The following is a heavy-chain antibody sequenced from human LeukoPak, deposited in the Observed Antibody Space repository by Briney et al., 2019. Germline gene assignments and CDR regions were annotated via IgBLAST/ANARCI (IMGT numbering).Heavy chain of an antibody. CDR3: ARDPDYGDPY. CDR2: ITSSGATT. D-gene: IGHD4/OR15-4a*01. Sequence: GGSLTLSCSASALCSTDYYMSWFRLSPDKGLEWIAYITSSGATTEYADSVKGRFTISRVNAKNSLYLQMNSLRPDDTAVYYCARDPDYGDPYWGQGTLVTVSS. V-gene: IGHV3-11*01. J-gene: IGHJ4*02. CDR1: ALCSTDYY.